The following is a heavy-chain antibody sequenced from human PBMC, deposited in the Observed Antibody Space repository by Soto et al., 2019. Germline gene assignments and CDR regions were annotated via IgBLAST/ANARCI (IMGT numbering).Heavy chain of an antibody. D-gene: IGHD6-6*01. V-gene: IGHV3-30-3*01. Sequence: QVQLVESGGGVVQPGRSLRLSCAASGFTFSSYAMHWVRQAPGKGLEWVAVISYDGSNKYYADSVKGRFTISRDNSKNTLYLQMNSLRAEDTAVYYGARDEYSSSFDYWGQGTLVTVSS. CDR2: ISYDGSNK. CDR3: ARDEYSSSFDY. J-gene: IGHJ4*02. CDR1: GFTFSSYA.